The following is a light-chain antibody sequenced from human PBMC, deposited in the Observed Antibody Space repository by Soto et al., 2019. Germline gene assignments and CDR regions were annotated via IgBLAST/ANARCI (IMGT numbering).Light chain of an antibody. CDR1: QTTGTW. V-gene: IGKV1-5*01. Sequence: SQSASTLSASIGDRVTITCRASQTTGTWLAWYQQKLGKAPKLLIFDASSLESGVPSRFSGSGSGTDFTLTISSLQPEDFATYYCQQDNSYPITFAGRTKVAIK. J-gene: IGKJ4*02. CDR3: QQDNSYPIT. CDR2: DAS.